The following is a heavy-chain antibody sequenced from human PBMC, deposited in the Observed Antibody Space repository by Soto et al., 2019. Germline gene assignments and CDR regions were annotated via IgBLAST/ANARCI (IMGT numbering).Heavy chain of an antibody. D-gene: IGHD3-3*01. Sequence: GGSLRLSCAASGFTFSSYAMSCVRQAPGKGLEWVSAISGSGGSTYYADSVEGRFTISSDNSKNTLYPQMNRLGGEDTGVYYCAKRVSPFLSGPSPYGMDVWGQRNTVTVSS. CDR1: GFTFSSYA. CDR3: AKRVSPFLSGPSPYGMDV. J-gene: IGHJ6*02. V-gene: IGHV3-23*01. CDR2: ISGSGGST.